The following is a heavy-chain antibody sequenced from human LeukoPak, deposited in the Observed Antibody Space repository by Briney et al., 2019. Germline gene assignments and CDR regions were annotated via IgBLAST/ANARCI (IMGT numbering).Heavy chain of an antibody. Sequence: GGSLRLSCAASGFTFSSYSMNWVRQAPGKGLEWVSSISSSSSYIYYADSVKGRFTISRDNAKNSLYLQMNSLRAEDTAVYYCARDGGDGYNDDYWGQGTLVTVSS. J-gene: IGHJ4*02. D-gene: IGHD5-24*01. CDR1: GFTFSSYS. CDR2: ISSSSSYI. CDR3: ARDGGDGYNDDY. V-gene: IGHV3-21*01.